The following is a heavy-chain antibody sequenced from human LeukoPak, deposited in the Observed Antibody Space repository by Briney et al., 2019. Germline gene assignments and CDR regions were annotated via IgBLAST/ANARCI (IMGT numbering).Heavy chain of an antibody. D-gene: IGHD6-19*01. V-gene: IGHV1-2*06. Sequence: ASVKVSCKASGYTFTSYGISWVRQAPGQGLEWMGRINPNSGGTNYAQKFQGRVTMTRDTSISTAYMELSRLRSDDTAVYYCAREAAVAGTMFDYWGQGTLVTVSS. CDR2: INPNSGGT. CDR3: AREAAVAGTMFDY. J-gene: IGHJ4*02. CDR1: GYTFTSYG.